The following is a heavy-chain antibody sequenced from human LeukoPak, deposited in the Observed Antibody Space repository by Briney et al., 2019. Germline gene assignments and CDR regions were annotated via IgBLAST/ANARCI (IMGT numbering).Heavy chain of an antibody. CDR3: ARLGGYSYGYPTF. CDR2: LYYSGST. V-gene: IGHV4-39*01. D-gene: IGHD5-18*01. CDR1: SGSLSSDNNY. J-gene: IGHJ1*01. Sequence: SQTLSLTCTVSSGSLSSDNNYWNWIRQPPGKGLEWIGSLYYSGSTDYNPSLKGRVTISVDTSKNQFSLRLSSVTASDTAVYYCARLGGYSYGYPTFWGQGTLVTVSS.